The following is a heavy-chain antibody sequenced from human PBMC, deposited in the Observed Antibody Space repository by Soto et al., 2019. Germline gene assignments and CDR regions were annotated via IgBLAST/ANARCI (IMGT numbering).Heavy chain of an antibody. CDR2: VIPTFSIV. V-gene: IGHV1-69*01. Sequence: QVQLVQSGAEVKKPGSSVKVSCQASGGPLSDYAVAWVRLAPGQGLEWMGGVIPTFSIVKYAQKFQGRVSSTADDSTYTGLKLLSSLTSEDPAVYYCARGRTIFGVITFDYWGQGTLVTVSS. J-gene: IGHJ4*02. CDR1: GGPLSDYA. D-gene: IGHD3-3*01. CDR3: ARGRTIFGVITFDY.